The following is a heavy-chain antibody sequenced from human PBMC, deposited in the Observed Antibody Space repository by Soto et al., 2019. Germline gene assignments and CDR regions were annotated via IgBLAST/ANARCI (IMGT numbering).Heavy chain of an antibody. D-gene: IGHD3-10*01. V-gene: IGHV1-2*04. CDR2: INPNSGGT. Sequence: ASVKVSCKASGYTFTGYYMHWVRQAPGQGLDWMGWINPNSGGTNYAQKFQGWVTMTRDTSISTAYMELSRLRSDDTAVYYCARDHPYYYGSGSSVYGMDVWGQGTTVTVSS. CDR1: GYTFTGYY. CDR3: ARDHPYYYGSGSSVYGMDV. J-gene: IGHJ6*02.